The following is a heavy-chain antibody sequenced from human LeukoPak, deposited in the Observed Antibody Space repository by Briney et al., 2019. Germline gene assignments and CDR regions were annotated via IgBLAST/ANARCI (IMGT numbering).Heavy chain of an antibody. V-gene: IGHV4-39*07. CDR2: IYYNGAT. CDR1: GVSISGKTYY. CDR3: TAERPGTTVDY. J-gene: IGHJ4*02. D-gene: IGHD1-1*01. Sequence: SETLSLTCTVSGVSISGKTYYWGWIRQTPRKGLEWIGSIYYNGATYSNPSLKSRLSVSLDTSKNQFSLRLASVSAADTATYYCTAERPGTTVDYWGQGTLVTVSP.